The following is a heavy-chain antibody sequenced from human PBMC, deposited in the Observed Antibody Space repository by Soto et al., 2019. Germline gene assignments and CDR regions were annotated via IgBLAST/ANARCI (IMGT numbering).Heavy chain of an antibody. D-gene: IGHD2-8*01. Sequence: QLQLQESGPGLVKPSETLSLTCTVSGGSVISGDHYWGWLRQSPGKGLEWIGSIYQSGTTYYNPSLESRITKSGDTSNNRFSLELTSLAAAETAVYYWARQLTGNGRGAFDFLGPGKLVPVSS. J-gene: IGHJ3*01. V-gene: IGHV4-39*01. CDR1: GGSVISGDHY. CDR3: ARQLTGNGRGAFDF. CDR2: IYQSGTT.